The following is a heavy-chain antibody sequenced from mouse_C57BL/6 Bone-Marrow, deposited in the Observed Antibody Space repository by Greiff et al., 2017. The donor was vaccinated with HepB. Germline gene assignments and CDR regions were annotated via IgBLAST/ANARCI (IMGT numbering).Heavy chain of an antibody. CDR1: GYTFTSYW. CDR3: ARSYYSNYLYYFDY. D-gene: IGHD2-5*01. Sequence: QVQLQQPGAELVRPGSSVKLSCKASGYTFTSYWMHWVKQRPIQGLEWIGNIDPSDSETHYNQKFKDKATLTVDKSSSTAYMQLSSLTSEDSAVYYCARSYYSNYLYYFDYWGQGTTLTVSS. J-gene: IGHJ2*01. CDR2: IDPSDSET. V-gene: IGHV1-52*01.